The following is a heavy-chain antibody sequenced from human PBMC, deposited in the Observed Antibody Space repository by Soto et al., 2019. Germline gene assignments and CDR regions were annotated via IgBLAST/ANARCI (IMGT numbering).Heavy chain of an antibody. CDR2: MNPNIGTA. D-gene: IGHD3-3*01. J-gene: IGHJ6*02. CDR3: GAHDFWSGYYSGNYYYGMDV. Sequence: ASVKVSCKASGYTFTSYDINWVRQATGQGLEWMGGMNPNIGTAGYAQKFQGRVTMTANDSISTAYMELSSLRSEDTAVCYCGAHDFWSGYYSGNYYYGMDVWGQGTTVTVSS. V-gene: IGHV1-8*01. CDR1: GYTFTSYD.